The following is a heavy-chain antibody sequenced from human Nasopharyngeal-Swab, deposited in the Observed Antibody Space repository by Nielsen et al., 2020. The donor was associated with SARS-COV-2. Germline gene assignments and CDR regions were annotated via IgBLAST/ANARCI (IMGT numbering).Heavy chain of an antibody. D-gene: IGHD6-13*01. V-gene: IGHV4-34*01. J-gene: IGHJ4*02. CDR2: INHSGST. CDR1: GGSFSGYY. CDR3: ARGWGYSSSWYGVFDY. Sequence: GSLRLSCAVYGGSFSGYYWSWIRQPPGKGLEWIGEINHSGSTNYNPSLKSRVTISVDTSKNQFSLKLSSVTAADTAVYYCARGWGYSSSWYGVFDYWGQGTLDTVSS.